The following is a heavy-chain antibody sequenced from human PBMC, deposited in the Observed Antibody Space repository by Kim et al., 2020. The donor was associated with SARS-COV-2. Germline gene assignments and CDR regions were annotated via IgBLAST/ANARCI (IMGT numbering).Heavy chain of an antibody. CDR2: INYSGST. J-gene: IGHJ4*02. D-gene: IGHD3-22*01. Sequence: SETLSLTCAVYGGSFSSYYWSWIRQPPGKGLEWIGEINYSGSTNYNPSLKSRVTISADTSKNQFSLKLSSVTAADTAVYYCARGIRKITMILVVSTSESVYSDYWGQGTLVTVSS. CDR1: GGSFSSYY. V-gene: IGHV4-34*01. CDR3: ARGIRKITMILVVSTSESVYSDY.